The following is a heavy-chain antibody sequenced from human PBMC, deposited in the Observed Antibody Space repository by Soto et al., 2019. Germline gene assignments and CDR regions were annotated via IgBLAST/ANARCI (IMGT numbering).Heavy chain of an antibody. Sequence: SETLSLTCTVSGGSISSHYWSWIRQPPGKGLEWIGYIYYSRITNYNPSLKSRVTISLDTSTNQYSLKLRSVTAADTAESYSARGGWSMDVWGRGTTVTVSS. D-gene: IGHD2-15*01. CDR1: GGSISSHY. V-gene: IGHV4-59*11. CDR2: IYYSRIT. J-gene: IGHJ6*02. CDR3: ARGGWSMDV.